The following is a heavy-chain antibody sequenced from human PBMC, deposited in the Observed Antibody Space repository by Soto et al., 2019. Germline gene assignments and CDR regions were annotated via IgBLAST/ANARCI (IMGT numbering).Heavy chain of an antibody. CDR1: GGSISSSSYY. Sequence: SETLSLTCTVSGGSISSSSYYWGWIRQPPGKGLEWIGSIYYSGSTYYNPSLKSRVTISVDTSKNQFSLKLSSVTAADTAVYYCARHGLRLGSGNSPTLEGMDVWGQGTTVTVS. CDR3: ARHGLRLGSGNSPTLEGMDV. J-gene: IGHJ6*02. V-gene: IGHV4-39*01. CDR2: IYYSGST. D-gene: IGHD3-10*02.